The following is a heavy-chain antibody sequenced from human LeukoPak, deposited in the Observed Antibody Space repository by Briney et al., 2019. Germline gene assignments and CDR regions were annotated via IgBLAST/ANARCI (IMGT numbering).Heavy chain of an antibody. Sequence: SVKVSCKASGGTFSSYAISWVRQAPGQGLEWMGGIIPLFGTANYAQKFLGRVTITADESTSTTCMELSSLKSEDTAVYYCAREWAGYGSGSYYYYWGQGTLVTVSS. J-gene: IGHJ4*02. D-gene: IGHD3-10*01. CDR3: AREWAGYGSGSYYYY. CDR2: IIPLFGTA. V-gene: IGHV1-69*01. CDR1: GGTFSSYA.